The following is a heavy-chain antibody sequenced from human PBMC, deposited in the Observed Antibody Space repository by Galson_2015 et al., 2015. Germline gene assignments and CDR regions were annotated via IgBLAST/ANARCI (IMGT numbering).Heavy chain of an antibody. CDR3: ARHVLLWFGESILAGDWFDP. J-gene: IGHJ5*02. V-gene: IGHV4-30-2*01. Sequence: YNPSLKSRVTISVDRSKNQFSLKLSSVTAADTAMYYCARHVLLWFGESILAGDWFDPWGQGTLVTVSS. D-gene: IGHD3-10*01.